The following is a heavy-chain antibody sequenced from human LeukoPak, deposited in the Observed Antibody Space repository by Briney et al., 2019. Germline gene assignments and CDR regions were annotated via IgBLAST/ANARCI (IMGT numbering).Heavy chain of an antibody. D-gene: IGHD1-26*01. J-gene: IGHJ4*02. CDR1: GGSFSGYY. V-gene: IGHV4-34*01. CDR2: INHLGST. CDR3: ARGRELLSFDY. Sequence: SVTLSLTCGVYGGSFSGYYWSWIRQPPGKGLEWIGEINHLGSTNYNPSLKSRVTISADTSKNQFSLKLSSVTAADTAVYYCARGRELLSFDYWGQGTLVTVSS.